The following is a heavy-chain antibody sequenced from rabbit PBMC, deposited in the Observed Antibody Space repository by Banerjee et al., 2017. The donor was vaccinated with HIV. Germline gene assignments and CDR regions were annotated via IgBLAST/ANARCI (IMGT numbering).Heavy chain of an antibody. CDR3: ARDLAGVIGWNFDL. CDR2: IITSSGST. D-gene: IGHD4-1*01. V-gene: IGHV1S43*01. Sequence: QEQLVESGGGLVQPEGSLTLTCTASGFTISSRYYMCWVRQAPGKGLEVVACIITSSGSTWYASWVNGRFTISKSTSLNTVDLKMTSLTAADTATYFCARDLAGVIGWNFDLWGQGTLVTVS. CDR1: GFTISSRYY. J-gene: IGHJ4*01.